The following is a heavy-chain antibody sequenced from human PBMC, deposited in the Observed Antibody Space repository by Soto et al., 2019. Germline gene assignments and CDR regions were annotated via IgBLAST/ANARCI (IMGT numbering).Heavy chain of an antibody. V-gene: IGHV3-23*01. CDR2: ISGSGGST. CDR3: AKNGCGGDCYSSVAGNWFDP. D-gene: IGHD2-21*02. Sequence: LXLSCVASRFTFSGNLMSWVRQAPWKGLEWISIISGSGGSTYYADSVKGRFTISRDNSNNTLYLQMHSLTAADTAVYYCAKNGCGGDCYSSVAGNWFDPWGQGTLVTVSS. J-gene: IGHJ5*02. CDR1: RFTFSGNL.